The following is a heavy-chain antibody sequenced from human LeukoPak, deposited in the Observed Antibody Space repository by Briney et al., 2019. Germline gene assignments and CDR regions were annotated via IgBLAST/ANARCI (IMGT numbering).Heavy chain of an antibody. CDR2: IIPIFGTA. V-gene: IGHV1-69*13. CDR3: ARGEHDFWSGLAGGYGMDV. CDR1: GGTFSSYA. Sequence: SVKVSCKASGGTFSSYAISWVRQAPGQGLQWMGVIIPIFGTANYAQKFQGRVTITADESTSTAYMELSSLRSEDTAVYYCARGEHDFWSGLAGGYGMDVWGQGTTVTVSS. J-gene: IGHJ6*02. D-gene: IGHD3-3*01.